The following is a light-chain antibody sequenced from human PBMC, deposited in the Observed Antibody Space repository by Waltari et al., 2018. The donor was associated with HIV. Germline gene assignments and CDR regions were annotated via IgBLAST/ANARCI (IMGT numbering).Light chain of an antibody. J-gene: IGLJ1*01. Sequence: QSALNQPPSASGSPGPSVTISCTGTSSDVGGSKYVSWYQQHPGKAPKLMFYEVSKRPSCVPDRFVGSHSGNTASLTVSVLQAEDEADYYCSSYAGRNIYVFGTGPKVTVL. CDR2: EVS. V-gene: IGLV2-8*01. CDR3: SSYAGRNIYV. CDR1: SSDVGGSKY.